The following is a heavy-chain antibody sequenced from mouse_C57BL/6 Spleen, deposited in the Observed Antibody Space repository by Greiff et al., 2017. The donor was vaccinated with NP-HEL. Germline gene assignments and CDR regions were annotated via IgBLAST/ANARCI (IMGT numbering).Heavy chain of an antibody. D-gene: IGHD1-1*01. CDR2: SNPNNGGT. CDR1: GYTFTDYY. J-gene: IGHJ3*01. Sequence: EVQLQQSGPELVKPGASVKIACKAAGYTFTDYYMNWVKLSHGKSLVWIGDSNPNNGGTSYNQKFKGKATLTVDKSSSTDYMELRSLTSEDSAVYYCAREYYVSRGGFAYWGQGTLVTVSA. V-gene: IGHV1-26*01. CDR3: AREYYVSRGGFAY.